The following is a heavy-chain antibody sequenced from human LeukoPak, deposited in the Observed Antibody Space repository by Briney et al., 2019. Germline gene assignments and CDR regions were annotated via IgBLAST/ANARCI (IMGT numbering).Heavy chain of an antibody. CDR3: VKSGGYGLIDY. J-gene: IGHJ4*02. V-gene: IGHV4-59*01. Sequence: PSETLSLTCTVSGGSISSYYWSSIRQPPGKGLEWIGYIYYSGSTNYNPSLKSRVTISVDTSKNQFSLKLSSVTAADTAMYYCVKSGGYGLIDYWGQGTLVTVSS. CDR2: IYYSGST. CDR1: GGSISSYY. D-gene: IGHD6-19*01.